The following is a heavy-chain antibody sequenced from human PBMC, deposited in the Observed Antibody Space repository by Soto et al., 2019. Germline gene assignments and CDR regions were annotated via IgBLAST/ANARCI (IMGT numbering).Heavy chain of an antibody. CDR2: INHSGST. Sequence: SETLSLTCAVYGGSFSGYYWSWIRQPPGKGLEWIGEINHSGSTNYNPSLKSRVTISVDTSKNQFSLKLSSVTAADTAVYYCARGLTRHYLWGSYRYYYYGMGIWGQGAKVSVSS. D-gene: IGHD3-16*02. J-gene: IGHJ6*02. V-gene: IGHV4-34*01. CDR1: GGSFSGYY. CDR3: ARGLTRHYLWGSYRYYYYGMGI.